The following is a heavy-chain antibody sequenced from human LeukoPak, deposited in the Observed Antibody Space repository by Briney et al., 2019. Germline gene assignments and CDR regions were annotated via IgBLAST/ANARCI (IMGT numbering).Heavy chain of an antibody. CDR3: AIRASSYEYFDF. J-gene: IGHJ4*02. CDR1: GYSFATYW. Sequence: GESLKISCKGSGYSFATYWIGWVRQMPGKGLEWMGIIYPGDSDTRYSPSFQGQVTISVDKSISTAYLQWSSLKASNTAMYYCAIRASSYEYFDFWGQGTLVTVSS. CDR2: IYPGDSDT. D-gene: IGHD3-16*01. V-gene: IGHV5-51*01.